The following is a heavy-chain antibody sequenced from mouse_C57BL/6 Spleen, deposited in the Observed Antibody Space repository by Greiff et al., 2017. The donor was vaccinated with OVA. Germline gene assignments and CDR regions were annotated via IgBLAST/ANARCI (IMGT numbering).Heavy chain of an antibody. CDR1: GYTFTSYG. V-gene: IGHV1-81*01. J-gene: IGHJ2*01. D-gene: IGHD2-1*01. Sequence: VKLMESGAELARPGASVKLSCKASGYTFTSYGISWVKQRTGQGLEWIGEIYPRSGNTYYNEKFKGKATLTADKSSSTAYMELRSLTSEDSAVYFCWIYYGNYEGLGYWGQGTTLTVSS. CDR3: WIYYGNYEGLGY. CDR2: IYPRSGNT.